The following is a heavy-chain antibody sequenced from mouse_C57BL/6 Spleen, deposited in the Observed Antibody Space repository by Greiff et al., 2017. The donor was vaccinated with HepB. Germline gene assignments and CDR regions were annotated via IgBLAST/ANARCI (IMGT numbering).Heavy chain of an antibody. CDR2: IYPRSGNT. CDR3: ARPRITTVVATGYFDV. CDR1: GYTFTSYG. V-gene: IGHV1-81*01. D-gene: IGHD1-1*01. J-gene: IGHJ1*03. Sequence: QVQLQQSGAELARPGASVKLSCKASGYTFTSYGISWVKQRTGQGLEWIGEIYPRSGNTYYNAKFKGQATLTADKSSSTAYMELRSLTSEDSAVYFCARPRITTVVATGYFDVWGTGTTVTVSS.